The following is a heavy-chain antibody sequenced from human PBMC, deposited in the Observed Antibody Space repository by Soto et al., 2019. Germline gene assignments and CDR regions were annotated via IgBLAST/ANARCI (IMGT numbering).Heavy chain of an antibody. Sequence: GESLKISCKASGYSFSFYWIGWVRQMPGKGLEWMAIMYPDDSDIRYSPSFEAHVTISADKSTSTAFLQWSSLKASDTAMYYCATAYVYDFENSNYYRDAFDIWGQGTLVTVSS. J-gene: IGHJ3*02. V-gene: IGHV5-51*01. CDR2: MYPDDSDI. D-gene: IGHD3-22*01. CDR3: ATAYVYDFENSNYYRDAFDI. CDR1: GYSFSFYW.